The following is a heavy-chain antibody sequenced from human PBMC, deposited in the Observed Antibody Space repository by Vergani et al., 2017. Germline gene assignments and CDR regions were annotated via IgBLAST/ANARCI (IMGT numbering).Heavy chain of an antibody. J-gene: IGHJ6*02. D-gene: IGHD3-10*01. CDR3: ARHRGSGCFFPSSYFYGMGV. CDR2: IHHSGDT. Sequence: QVQLQESGPGLVKPSETLTLTCDVSDSSIMTNPYWGWFRQSPGKGLEWIGYIHHSGDTHYNSSLKSLVSISIVSSSKFSLSLTSVTAADTAIYYCARHRGSGCFFPSSYFYGMGVWGHGTTVTVSS. CDR1: DSSIMTNPY. V-gene: IGHV4-38-2*01.